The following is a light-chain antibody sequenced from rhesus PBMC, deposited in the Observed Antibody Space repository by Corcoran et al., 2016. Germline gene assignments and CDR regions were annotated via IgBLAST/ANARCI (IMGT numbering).Light chain of an antibody. CDR2: AAS. V-gene: IGKV1-33*02. CDR3: QQHNVFPLT. Sequence: DIQMTQSPSSLSASVGDTVTITCQASQGISKFLAWYQPTPGKAPKVLIYAASTLQSWVPSRFSGRGSGTEFPLTISSLQPEDFATYYCQQHNVFPLTFGPGTKLDIK. CDR1: QGISKF. J-gene: IGKJ3*01.